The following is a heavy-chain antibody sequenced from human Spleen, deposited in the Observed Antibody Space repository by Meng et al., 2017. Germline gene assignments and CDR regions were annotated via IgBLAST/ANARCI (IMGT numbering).Heavy chain of an antibody. J-gene: IGHJ4*02. V-gene: IGHV3-21*01. D-gene: IGHD5-24*01. CDR3: ARDSRRDGYNTDY. CDR2: ISSSSSYI. CDR1: GFTFRNYD. Sequence: GGSLRLSCAASGFTFRNYDMNWVRQAPGKGLEWVSSISSSSSYIYYADSVKGRFTISRDNAKNSLYLQMNSLRAEDTAVYYCARDSRRDGYNTDYWGQGTLVTVSS.